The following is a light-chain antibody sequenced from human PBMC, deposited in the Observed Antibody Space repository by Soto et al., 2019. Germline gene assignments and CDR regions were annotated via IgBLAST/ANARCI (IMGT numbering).Light chain of an antibody. J-gene: IGKJ4*01. V-gene: IGKV3-20*01. Sequence: EIVLTQSPGTLSLSPGEGATLSCRASQSVRSSFLAWYQQKPGQAPSLLIYGASSRATGIPDRFSGGGSGTDFTFTISRLEPDDLAVYYCQQYGSSPTFGGGTKVEIK. CDR1: QSVRSSF. CDR2: GAS. CDR3: QQYGSSPT.